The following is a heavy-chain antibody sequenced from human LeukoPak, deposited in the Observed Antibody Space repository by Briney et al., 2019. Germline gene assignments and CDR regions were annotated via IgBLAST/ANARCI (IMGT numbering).Heavy chain of an antibody. Sequence: PGGSLRLSCAASGFTFSTYGMHWARQAPGKGLEWVASISYDGSNKYYADSVKGRLTISRDNSKNTLYLQMNSLRAEDTAVYYCAKDRDGDYYFDYWGQGTLVTVSS. V-gene: IGHV3-30*18. J-gene: IGHJ4*02. CDR1: GFTFSTYG. CDR3: AKDRDGDYYFDY. D-gene: IGHD4-17*01. CDR2: ISYDGSNK.